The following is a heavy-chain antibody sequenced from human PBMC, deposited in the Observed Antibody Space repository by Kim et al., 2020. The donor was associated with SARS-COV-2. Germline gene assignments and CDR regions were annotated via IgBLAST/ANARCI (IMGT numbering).Heavy chain of an antibody. Sequence: SGGSTYYADSVKGRFTISRDNSKNTLYLQMNSLRAEDTAVYYCAKGRGAYWGQGTLVTVSS. J-gene: IGHJ4*02. CDR2: SGGST. V-gene: IGHV3-23*01. CDR3: AKGRGAY.